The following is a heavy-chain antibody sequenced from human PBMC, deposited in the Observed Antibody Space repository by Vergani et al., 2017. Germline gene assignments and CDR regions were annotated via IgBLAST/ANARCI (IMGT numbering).Heavy chain of an antibody. CDR2: ISYDGNKK. CDR3: ARDFLTRVTTLDYYYMGV. J-gene: IGHJ6*03. V-gene: IGHV3-30*03. Sequence: VQLVESGGGVVRPGRSLRLSCSAAGFPFSDYGVHWVRQAPGKGLEWVSVISYDGNKKNYADSVKGRFTISRDNSKNTLYLEMNALRAEDTAVYYCARDFLTRVTTLDYYYMGVWGKGTTVTVSS. CDR1: GFPFSDYG. D-gene: IGHD1-1*01.